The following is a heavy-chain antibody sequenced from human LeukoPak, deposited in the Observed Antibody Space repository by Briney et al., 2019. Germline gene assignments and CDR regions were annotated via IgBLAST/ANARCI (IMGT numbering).Heavy chain of an antibody. CDR3: ARSRDSRGYPDAFDI. V-gene: IGHV1-2*02. J-gene: IGHJ3*02. D-gene: IGHD3-22*01. CDR1: GYTFTFYY. Sequence: GASVTVSFKSSGYTFTFYYLHWVRQAPGQGLEWMGWINPNSGGTHYARKFQGRVTMTRDTSISTTYMELSRLKSDDTAVYFCARSRDSRGYPDAFDIWGQGTMVTVSS. CDR2: INPNSGGT.